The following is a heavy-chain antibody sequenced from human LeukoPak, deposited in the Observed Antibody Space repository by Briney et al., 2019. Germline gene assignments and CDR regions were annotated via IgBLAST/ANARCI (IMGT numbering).Heavy chain of an antibody. V-gene: IGHV3-33*01. J-gene: IGHJ4*02. CDR2: IWYDGSNK. CDR1: GFTLRSYA. CDR3: ARGDYGDYVPHYFDY. D-gene: IGHD4-17*01. Sequence: GESLKISCIVSGFTLRSYAMHWVRQAPGKGLEWVAVIWYDGSNKYYADSVKGRFTISRDNSKNTLYLQMNSLRAEDTAVYYCARGDYGDYVPHYFDYWGQGTLVTVSS.